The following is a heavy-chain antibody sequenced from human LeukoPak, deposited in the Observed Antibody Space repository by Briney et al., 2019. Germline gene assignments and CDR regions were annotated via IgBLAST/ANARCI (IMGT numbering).Heavy chain of an antibody. CDR3: ARSSYPYYFDY. V-gene: IGHV3-74*01. CDR2: VNNDGSST. J-gene: IGHJ4*02. D-gene: IGHD6-19*01. CDR1: GDSFSSYW. Sequence: GGSLRLSCGASGDSFSSYWMHWVRQAPGKGLMWVSRVNNDGSSTTYADSVEGRFTISRDNARNTLYLQMNSLRAEDTAVYYCARSSYPYYFDYWGQGTLVTVSS.